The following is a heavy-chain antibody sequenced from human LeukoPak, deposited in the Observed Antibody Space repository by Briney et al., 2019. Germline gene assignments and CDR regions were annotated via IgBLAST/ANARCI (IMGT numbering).Heavy chain of an antibody. CDR3: ARDTPTSLDI. J-gene: IGHJ3*02. CDR1: GGSISSGSYY. V-gene: IGHV4-61*02. CDR2: IYTSGST. Sequence: SETLSLTCTVSGGSISSGSYYWSWIRQPAGKGLEWIGRIYTSGSTNYNPSLKSRVTISVDTSKNQFSLKLSSVTAADTAVYYCARDTPTSLDIWGQGTMVTVSS.